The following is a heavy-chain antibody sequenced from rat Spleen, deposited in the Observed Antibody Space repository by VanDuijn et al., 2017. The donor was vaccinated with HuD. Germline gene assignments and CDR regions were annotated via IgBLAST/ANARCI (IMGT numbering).Heavy chain of an antibody. CDR1: GFIFSNYD. CDR3: TRGGNYDFDY. V-gene: IGHV5S23*01. Sequence: EVQLVEAGGGLVQPGRSLKLSCAVSGFIFSNYDMAWVRQAPTKGLEWVASINTGGTPYYVGSVKGRFTISRDNANSTLYLQMNSLRTEDTATYYCTRGGNYDFDYWGQGVMVTVSS. CDR2: INTGGTP. J-gene: IGHJ2*01. D-gene: IGHD1-10*01.